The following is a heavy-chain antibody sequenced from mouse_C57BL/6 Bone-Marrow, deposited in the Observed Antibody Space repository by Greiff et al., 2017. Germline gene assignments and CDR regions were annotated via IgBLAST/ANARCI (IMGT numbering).Heavy chain of an antibody. CDR1: GYTFTSYW. D-gene: IGHD2-1*01. CDR3: ARGNHSDY. J-gene: IGHJ2*01. CDR2: IDPSDSYT. Sequence: QVQLQQPGAELVKPGASVKLSCKASGYTFTSYWMQWVKQRPGPGLEWIGEIDPSDSYTNYNQKFKGKATLTVDTSSSTAYMQLSSLTSEDSAVYYCARGNHSDYWGQGTTLTVSS. V-gene: IGHV1-50*01.